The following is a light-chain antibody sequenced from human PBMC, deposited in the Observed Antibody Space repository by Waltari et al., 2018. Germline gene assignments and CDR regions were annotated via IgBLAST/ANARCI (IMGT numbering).Light chain of an antibody. J-gene: IGLJ3*02. CDR3: SSYAGSNNWV. V-gene: IGLV2-8*01. Sequence: QSALTQPPSASGSPGQSVTISCTGTRSDVCGYTFFFWYQQHPGKAPKLMIYEVSERPSGVPNRFSGSKSGNTASLTVSGLQAEDEADYYCSSYAGSNNWVFGGGTKLTVL. CDR2: EVS. CDR1: RSDVCGYTF.